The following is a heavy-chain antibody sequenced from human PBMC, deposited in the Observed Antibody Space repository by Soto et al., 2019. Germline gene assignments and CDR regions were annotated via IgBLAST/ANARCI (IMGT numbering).Heavy chain of an antibody. CDR1: GYTFTGYY. CDR3: ARALRGYSYGLGYYYGMDV. CDR2: INPNGGGT. J-gene: IGHJ6*02. V-gene: IGHV1-2*04. Sequence: GASVKASCKTSGYTFTGYYMHWVRQAPGQGLEWMGWINPNGGGTNYAQKFQGWVTMTRDTSISTAYMELSRLRSDDTAVYYCARALRGYSYGLGYYYGMDVWGQGTTVTVSS. D-gene: IGHD5-18*01.